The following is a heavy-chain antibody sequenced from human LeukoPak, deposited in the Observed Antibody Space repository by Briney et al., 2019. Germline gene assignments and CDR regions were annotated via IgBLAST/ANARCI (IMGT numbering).Heavy chain of an antibody. D-gene: IGHD2-8*01. V-gene: IGHV1-18*01. CDR1: GYIFSNFFSSYG. Sequence: ASVKVSCKASGYIFSNFFSSYGISWVRQAPGQGLEWMGWISPYNGNTNYAQKLQGRVTMTTDTSTSTAYMELRSLRSDDTAVYYCARDLGMQRPNAIFDYWGQGTLVTVSS. J-gene: IGHJ4*02. CDR2: ISPYNGNT. CDR3: ARDLGMQRPNAIFDY.